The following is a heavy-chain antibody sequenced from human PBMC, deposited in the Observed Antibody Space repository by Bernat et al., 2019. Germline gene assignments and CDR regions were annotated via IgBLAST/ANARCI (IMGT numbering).Heavy chain of an antibody. Sequence: QVQLQESGPGLVKPSETLSLTCTVSCASMSDYYWSWIRQPPGKGLEWIAYIHYSGSTDYNPSLKSRVTISVDRPKNQFSLKLSPVIAADTAVYYCASVPLVCSDGTCYYYVDVWGKGTTVTVSS. V-gene: IGHV4-59*01. D-gene: IGHD2-15*01. J-gene: IGHJ6*03. CDR3: ASVPLVCSDGTCYYYVDV. CDR2: IHYSGST. CDR1: CASMSDYY.